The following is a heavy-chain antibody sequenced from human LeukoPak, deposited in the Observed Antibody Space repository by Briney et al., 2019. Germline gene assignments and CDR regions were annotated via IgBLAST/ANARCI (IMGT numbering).Heavy chain of an antibody. CDR3: ARTPHVPHIAVADHYYYYGMDV. Sequence: ASVKVSCKASGYTFTSYDINWVRQATGQGLEWMGWMNPNSGNTGYAQKFQGRVTMTRNTSISTAYMELSSLRSEDTAVYYCARTPHVPHIAVADHYYYYGMDVWGQGTTVTVSS. CDR1: GYTFTSYD. D-gene: IGHD6-19*01. V-gene: IGHV1-8*01. CDR2: MNPNSGNT. J-gene: IGHJ6*02.